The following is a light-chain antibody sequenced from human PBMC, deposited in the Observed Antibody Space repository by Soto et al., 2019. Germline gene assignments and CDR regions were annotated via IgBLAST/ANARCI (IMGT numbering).Light chain of an antibody. Sequence: QSALTQPPSASGSPGQSVTISCTGTSSDVGGYKYVSWYQQHPGKAPKLMIFEINKRPSGVPARFSGSKSGNTAYLTVSGLQAEDEDDYYCCSYAGINNFGVFGTGTKVTVL. CDR1: SSDVGGYKY. CDR3: CSYAGINNFGV. CDR2: EIN. V-gene: IGLV2-8*01. J-gene: IGLJ1*01.